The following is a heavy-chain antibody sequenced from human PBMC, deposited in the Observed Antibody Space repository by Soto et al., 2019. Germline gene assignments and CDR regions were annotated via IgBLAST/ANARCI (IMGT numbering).Heavy chain of an antibody. J-gene: IGHJ4*02. V-gene: IGHV3-9*01. CDR3: AKARSPYYDYVWGSYRYPFDY. Sequence: EVQLVESGGGLGQPGRSLRLSCAASGFTFDDYAMHWVRQAPGKGLEWVSGISWNSGSIGYADSVKGRFTISRDNAKNSLYLQMNSLRAEDTALYYCAKARSPYYDYVWGSYRYPFDYWGQGTLVTVSS. CDR2: ISWNSGSI. CDR1: GFTFDDYA. D-gene: IGHD3-16*02.